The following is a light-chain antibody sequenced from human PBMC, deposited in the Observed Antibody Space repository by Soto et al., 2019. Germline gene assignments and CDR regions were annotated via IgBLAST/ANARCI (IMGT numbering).Light chain of an antibody. Sequence: EIVLTQSPGTLSLSPGERATLSCRASHMVSIIYLAGYQQKPGQARRLLVYVAPNRATGIPARFSGSGSGTDFTLTISSLEPEDFAVYCCQQRGNWPLTFGGGTKVDFK. CDR3: QQRGNWPLT. CDR2: VAP. CDR1: HMVSIIY. J-gene: IGKJ4*01. V-gene: IGKV3-11*01.